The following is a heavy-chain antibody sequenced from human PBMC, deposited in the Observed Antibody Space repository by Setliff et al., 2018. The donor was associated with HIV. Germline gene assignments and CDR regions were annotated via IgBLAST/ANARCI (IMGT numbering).Heavy chain of an antibody. CDR1: GGSIRNYY. J-gene: IGHJ5*01. CDR2: IYYSGST. Sequence: SETLSLTCNVLGGSIRNYYWSWIRQPPGKGLEWIGYIYYSGSTSYKPSLKSRVTISVDPYKNQLSLRLTSVTAADTAVYYCARGVRVGGVIGWFDTWGHGTLVTVSS. CDR3: ARGVRVGGVIGWFDT. V-gene: IGHV4-59*01. D-gene: IGHD3-10*01.